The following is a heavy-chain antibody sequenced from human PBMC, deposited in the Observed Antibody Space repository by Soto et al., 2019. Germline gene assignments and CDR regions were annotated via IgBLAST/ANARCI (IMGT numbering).Heavy chain of an antibody. CDR2: ISYDGSNK. D-gene: IGHD2-2*01. Sequence: GSLRLSCAASGFTFSSYAMHWVRQAPGKGLEWVAGISYDGSNKYYANSVKGRFTISRDNSKNTLYLQMNSLRAEDTAVYYCARQLGYCSSASCYFHYFDSWGQGTLVTVSS. CDR1: GFTFSSYA. J-gene: IGHJ4*02. CDR3: ARQLGYCSSASCYFHYFDS. V-gene: IGHV3-30-3*01.